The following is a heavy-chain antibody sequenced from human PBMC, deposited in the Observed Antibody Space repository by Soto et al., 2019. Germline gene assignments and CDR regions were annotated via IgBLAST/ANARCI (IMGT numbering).Heavy chain of an antibody. CDR2: IYYSGST. D-gene: IGHD4-17*01. CDR3: ARHTSLNYGLYYFDY. Sequence: PSETLSLTWTVSGGSISSCYWSWFRQPPGKGLEWIGYIYYSGSTNYNPSLKSRVTISVDTSKNQFSLKVSSVTAADTAVYYCARHTSLNYGLYYFDYWGLGALVTAPQ. CDR1: GGSISSCY. J-gene: IGHJ4*02. V-gene: IGHV4-59*08.